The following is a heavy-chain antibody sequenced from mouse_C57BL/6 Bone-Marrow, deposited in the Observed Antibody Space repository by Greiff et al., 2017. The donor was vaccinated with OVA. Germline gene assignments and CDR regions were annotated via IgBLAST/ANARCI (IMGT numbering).Heavy chain of an antibody. CDR2: ISDGGSYT. Sequence: EVKLMESGGGLVKPGGSLKLSCAASGFTFSSYAMSWVRQTPEQRLEWVATISDGGSYTYYPDNVKGRFTIARDNAKNNLYLQMSHLKSEDTAMYYCAIYGTYYFDYWCQGTTLTVSS. J-gene: IGHJ2*01. CDR1: GFTFSSYA. CDR3: AIYGTYYFDY. V-gene: IGHV5-4*03. D-gene: IGHD2-1*01.